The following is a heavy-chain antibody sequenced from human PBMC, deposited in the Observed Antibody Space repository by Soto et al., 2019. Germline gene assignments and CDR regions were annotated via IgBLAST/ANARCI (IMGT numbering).Heavy chain of an antibody. CDR3: ARGHSVGISLAGCWFDH. CDR2: INHSGRT. CDR1: GGSFSGYY. J-gene: IGHJ5*02. Sequence: QVQLQQWGAGLLKPSETLSLTCAVYGGSFSGYYWSWIRQPPGKGLEWIGEINHSGRTNYNPSLKSRVTISVDTSKNRFSLKLSSVTAADTAVYYCARGHSVGISLAGCWFDHWGQGTLVTVSS. V-gene: IGHV4-34*01. D-gene: IGHD6-19*01.